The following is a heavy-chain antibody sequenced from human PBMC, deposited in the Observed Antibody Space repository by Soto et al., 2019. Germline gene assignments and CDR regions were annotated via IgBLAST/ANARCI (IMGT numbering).Heavy chain of an antibody. D-gene: IGHD5-18*01. J-gene: IGHJ4*02. CDR2: IYYSGST. Sequence: QHPGKGLEWIGYIYYSGSTYYNPSLKSRVTISVDTSKNQFSLKLSSVTAADTAVYYCAWFGYSDGRDPLFFRGQGSLVPVS. CDR3: AWFGYSDGRDPLFF. V-gene: IGHV4-31*02.